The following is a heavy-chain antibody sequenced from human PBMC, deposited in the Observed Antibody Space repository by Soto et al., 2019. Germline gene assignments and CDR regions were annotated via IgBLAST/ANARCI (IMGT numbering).Heavy chain of an antibody. CDR3: ARAEGDFWSGYPPFQLFGP. Sequence: PSETLSLTCTVSGGSISSGGYYWSWIRQHPGKGLEWIGYIYYSGSTYYNPSLKSRVTISVDTSKNQFSLKLSSVTAADTAVYYCARAEGDFWSGYPPFQLFGPWRQGTLVTVSS. CDR2: IYYSGST. D-gene: IGHD3-3*01. CDR1: GGSISSGGYY. J-gene: IGHJ5*02. V-gene: IGHV4-31*03.